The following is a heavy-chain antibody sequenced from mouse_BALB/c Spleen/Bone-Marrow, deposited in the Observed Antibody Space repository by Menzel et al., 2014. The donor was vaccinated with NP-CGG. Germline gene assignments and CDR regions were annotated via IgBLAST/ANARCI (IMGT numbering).Heavy chain of an antibody. Sequence: VQLQQSGAELMKPGASVKIPCKATGYTFNSYWIEWVKQRPGHGLEWIGEILPGSGITNYNEKFKVKATFNADTSSNTAYMQLSSLTSEDSAVYYCARSPYWGQGTLVTVSA. CDR3: ARSPY. CDR1: GYTFNSYW. V-gene: IGHV1-9*01. CDR2: ILPGSGIT. J-gene: IGHJ3*01.